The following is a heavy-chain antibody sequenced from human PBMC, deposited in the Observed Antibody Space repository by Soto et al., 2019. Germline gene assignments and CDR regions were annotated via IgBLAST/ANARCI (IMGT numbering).Heavy chain of an antibody. V-gene: IGHV4-59*01. CDR1: GGSMTAYY. Sequence: SETLSLTCTVSGGSMTAYYWNWMRQPPGKGLQWIGYTYYSGSTTYNPSLKSRVTISVDSSKNQFSLKLDSVTPADTAVYYCARVRGTAGKRYFDYWGPGTLVTVSS. CDR2: TYYSGST. D-gene: IGHD6-13*01. CDR3: ARVRGTAGKRYFDY. J-gene: IGHJ4*02.